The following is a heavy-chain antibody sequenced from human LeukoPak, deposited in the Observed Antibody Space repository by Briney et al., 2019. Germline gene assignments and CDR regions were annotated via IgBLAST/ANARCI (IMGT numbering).Heavy chain of an antibody. CDR1: GGSFSSSSYY. J-gene: IGHJ4*02. V-gene: IGHV4-39*01. Sequence: SETLSLTCTVSGGSFSSSSYYWGWIRQPPGKGLEWIGSIYYSESTYYNPSLKSRVTISVDTSKNQFSLKLSSVTAADTAVYYCARHGPRRGPYYFDYCGQGTLVTVSS. CDR3: ARHGPRRGPYYFDY. CDR2: IYYSEST. D-gene: IGHD3-16*01.